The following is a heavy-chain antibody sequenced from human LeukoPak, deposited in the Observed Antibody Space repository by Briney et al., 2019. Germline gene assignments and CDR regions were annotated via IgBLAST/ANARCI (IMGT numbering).Heavy chain of an antibody. D-gene: IGHD6-13*01. J-gene: IGHJ6*03. Sequence: GGSLRLSCAASGFTFSSYSMNWVRQAPGKGLEWVSYISSSSSTIYYADSVKGRFTISRDNAKNSLYLQMNSLRAEDTAVYYCARASSSSWYGYYYYYYYYMDVWGKGTTVTISS. CDR2: ISSSSSTI. CDR3: ARASSSSWYGYYYYYYYYMDV. V-gene: IGHV3-48*01. CDR1: GFTFSSYS.